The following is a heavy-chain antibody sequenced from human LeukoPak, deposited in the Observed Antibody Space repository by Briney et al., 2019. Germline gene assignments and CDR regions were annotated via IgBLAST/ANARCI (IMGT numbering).Heavy chain of an antibody. D-gene: IGHD2-15*01. Sequence: GGSLRLSCAASGFSFSSYTMNWVRQAPGKGLEWVSFISSISDYIYYATSVKGRLTISRDNAKNSLYLQMNSLRAEDTAVYYCARDQDCSGCYYGLDVWGQGTTVTVSS. CDR2: ISSISDYI. V-gene: IGHV3-21*06. J-gene: IGHJ6*02. CDR3: ARDQDCSGCYYGLDV. CDR1: GFSFSSYT.